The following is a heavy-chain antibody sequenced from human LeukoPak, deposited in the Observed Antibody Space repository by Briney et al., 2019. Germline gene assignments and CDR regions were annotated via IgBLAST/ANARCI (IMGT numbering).Heavy chain of an antibody. V-gene: IGHV3-30-3*01. CDR3: ARDRSGYANDAFDF. D-gene: IGHD3-3*01. CDR1: GFTFSDYA. CDR2: LSYGGINK. Sequence: GGSLRLSCAASGFTFSDYAMHWVRQAPGKGLEWVAVLSYGGINKYYAYSVKGRFTISRDNSKNTMFLQMNSLRAEDTAVYHCARDRSGYANDAFDFWGQGTMVTVSS. J-gene: IGHJ3*01.